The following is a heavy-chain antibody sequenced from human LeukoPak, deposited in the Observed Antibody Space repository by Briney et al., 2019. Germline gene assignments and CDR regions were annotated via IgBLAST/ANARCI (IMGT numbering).Heavy chain of an antibody. V-gene: IGHV4-39*01. CDR1: GGSTSSSSFY. CDR2: ISYSGRT. CDR3: ARLRAYYYDSSGYYNFDF. J-gene: IGHJ4*02. D-gene: IGHD3-22*01. Sequence: SETLSLTCTVSGGSTSSSSFYWGWIRQPPGKGLECIGRISYSGRTYYNPSLQSRVTISVDTSKNQFSLRLRSVTAADTAVYYCARLRAYYYDSSGYYNFDFWGQGTLVTVSS.